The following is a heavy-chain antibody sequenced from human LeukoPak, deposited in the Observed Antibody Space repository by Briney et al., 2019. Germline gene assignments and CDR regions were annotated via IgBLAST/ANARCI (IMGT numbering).Heavy chain of an antibody. Sequence: SETLSLTCTVSGGSISSGDYYWSWIRQPPGKGLEWIGYIYYSGSTYYNPSLKSRVTILVDTSKNQFSLKLSSVTAADTAVYYCARENTAGSGGSCYFDYWGQGTLVTVSS. CDR2: IYYSGST. V-gene: IGHV4-30-4*08. CDR3: ARENTAGSGGSCYFDY. J-gene: IGHJ4*02. D-gene: IGHD2-15*01. CDR1: GGSISSGDYY.